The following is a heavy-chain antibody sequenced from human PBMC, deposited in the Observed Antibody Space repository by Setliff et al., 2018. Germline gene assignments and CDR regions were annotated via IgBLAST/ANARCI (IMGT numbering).Heavy chain of an antibody. J-gene: IGHJ4*02. V-gene: IGHV4-38-2*01. CDR2: IYYSGST. Sequence: SETLSLTCAVSGYSISSGYYWGWIRQPPGKGLEWIGSIYYSGSTYYNPSLKSRVTISVDTSKNQFSLKLSSVTAADTAVYYCARSPITIFGVVLHPLDYWGQGTLVTVSS. CDR1: GYSISSGYY. CDR3: ARSPITIFGVVLHPLDY. D-gene: IGHD3-3*01.